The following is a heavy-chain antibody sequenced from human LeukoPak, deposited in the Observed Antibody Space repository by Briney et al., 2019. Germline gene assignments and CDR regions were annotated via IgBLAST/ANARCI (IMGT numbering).Heavy chain of an antibody. V-gene: IGHV3-15*01. J-gene: IGHJ3*02. Sequence: GGSLRLSCAASGFTFSNAWMGWVRQAPGKGLEWVGRIKSKTDGGTTDYAAPVKGRFTISRDDSKNTLYLQMNSLKTEDTAVYYCTTVSSYYYDPGAGAFDIWGQGTMVTVSS. CDR3: TTVSSYYYDPGAGAFDI. D-gene: IGHD3-22*01. CDR2: IKSKTDGGTT. CDR1: GFTFSNAW.